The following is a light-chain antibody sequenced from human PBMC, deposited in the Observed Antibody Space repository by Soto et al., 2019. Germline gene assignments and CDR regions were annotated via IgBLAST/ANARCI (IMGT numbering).Light chain of an antibody. Sequence: QSALTQPASVSGSPGQSITISCTGTSSDVGGYNYVSWYQQHPGKAPKLMIYDVSNRPSGVSNRFSGSKSGNTASLTISGLQAEDGADYYCSSYTSSSPYVFFGGGTKLTVL. V-gene: IGLV2-14*01. CDR3: SSYTSSSPYVF. CDR1: SSDVGGYNY. J-gene: IGLJ2*01. CDR2: DVS.